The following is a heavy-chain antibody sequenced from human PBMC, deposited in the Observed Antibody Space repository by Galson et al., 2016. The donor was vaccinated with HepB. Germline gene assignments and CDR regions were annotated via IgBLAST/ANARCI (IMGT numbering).Heavy chain of an antibody. CDR1: GFTFSSYD. V-gene: IGHV3-13*01. CDR2: IGTAGDT. CDR3: ARDRGGRGDYGMDV. J-gene: IGHJ6*02. Sequence: SLRLSCAASGFTFSSYDMHWVRQATGKGLGWVSAIGTAGDTYYPGSVKGRFTISRENAKNSLYLRMNSLRAGDTAVYYCARDRGGRGDYGMDVWGQGTTVTVSS. D-gene: IGHD3-16*01.